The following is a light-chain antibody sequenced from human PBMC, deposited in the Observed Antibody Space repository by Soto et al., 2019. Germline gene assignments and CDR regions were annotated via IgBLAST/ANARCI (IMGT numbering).Light chain of an antibody. V-gene: IGKV3-20*01. CDR1: QTISSGF. Sequence: EIVMTQSPGTLSLSPGERATLSCRASQTISSGFLAWYQQKPGQAPSLLIYRASRRAPGIPDRFSGSGSWTDFTLSISRREPEDFAVYYCHHFGSSTLDTFGPGDKLDIK. J-gene: IGKJ3*01. CDR2: RAS. CDR3: HHFGSSTLDT.